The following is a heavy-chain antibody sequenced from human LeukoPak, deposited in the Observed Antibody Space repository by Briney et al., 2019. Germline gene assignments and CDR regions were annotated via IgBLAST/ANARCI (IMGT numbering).Heavy chain of an antibody. V-gene: IGHV1-2*02. D-gene: IGHD6-13*01. Sequence: GASVKVSCKASGYTFTGYYMHWVRQAPGQGLEWMGWINPNSGGTNYAQKFQGRVTMTRDTSISTAYMGLSRLRSDDTAVYYCARDHQQQLVSYYFDYWGQGTLVTVSS. CDR3: ARDHQQQLVSYYFDY. J-gene: IGHJ4*02. CDR2: INPNSGGT. CDR1: GYTFTGYY.